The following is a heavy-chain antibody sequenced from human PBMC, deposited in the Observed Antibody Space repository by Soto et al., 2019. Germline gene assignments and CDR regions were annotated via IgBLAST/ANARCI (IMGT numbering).Heavy chain of an antibody. CDR1: GGSISSYY. V-gene: IGHV4-59*12. Sequence: SETLSLTCTVSGGSISSYYWSWIRQPPGKGLEWIGYIYYSGSTDYNPSLKSRVTISVDTSKNQFSLKLSSVTAADTAVYYCARDPVGGIVLVPPDYWGQGTLVTVSS. J-gene: IGHJ4*02. D-gene: IGHD2-2*01. CDR2: IYYSGST. CDR3: ARDPVGGIVLVPPDY.